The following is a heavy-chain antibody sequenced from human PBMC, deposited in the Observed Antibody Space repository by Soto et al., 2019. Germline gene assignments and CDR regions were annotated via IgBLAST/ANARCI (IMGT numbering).Heavy chain of an antibody. J-gene: IGHJ3*02. V-gene: IGHV5-51*01. CDR1: GYNFAVYW. CDR2: IYPGDSDT. D-gene: IGHD1-1*01. Sequence: LGESLKISCKGSGYNFAVYWIGWVRQMPGKGLEWMGMIYPGDSDTRYSPSFQGQVTISVDKSISTAYLQWSGLQASDTAMYYCARGWKVAGDAFDIWGQGTMVTVSS. CDR3: ARGWKVAGDAFDI.